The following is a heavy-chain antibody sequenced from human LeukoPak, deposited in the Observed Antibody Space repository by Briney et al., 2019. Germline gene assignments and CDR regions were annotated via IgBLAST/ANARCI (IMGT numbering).Heavy chain of an antibody. D-gene: IGHD4-17*01. J-gene: IGHJ3*02. Sequence: GASVKVSCKASGYTFTGYYMHWVRQAPGQGLEWMGWISGNSGDTKYAQNLQGRVTMTADRSKNTAYMELRNLRNDDTAVYYCARPDSGDSFDAFDIWGQGAMVIVSS. CDR1: GYTFTGYY. CDR3: ARPDSGDSFDAFDI. V-gene: IGHV1-18*04. CDR2: ISGNSGDT.